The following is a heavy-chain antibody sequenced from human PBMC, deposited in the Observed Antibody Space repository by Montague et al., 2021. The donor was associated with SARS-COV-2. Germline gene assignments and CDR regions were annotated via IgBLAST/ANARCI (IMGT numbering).Heavy chain of an antibody. Sequence: SLRLSCAASGFTFNTYSMHWVRRAPGKGLEWVSSISSSGTYIYYADSVRGRFTISRDNAHNSLSLQLNSLRPEDTALYYCARDGVQFGDWPYYFAFWGQGTRVSVSS. D-gene: IGHD2-21*02. CDR2: ISSSGTYI. V-gene: IGHV3-21*01. CDR1: GFTFNTYS. CDR3: ARDGVQFGDWPYYFAF. J-gene: IGHJ4*02.